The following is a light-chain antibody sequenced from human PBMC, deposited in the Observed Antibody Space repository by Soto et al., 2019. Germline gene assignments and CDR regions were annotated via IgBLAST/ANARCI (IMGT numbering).Light chain of an antibody. CDR1: QSVSNN. J-gene: IGKJ5*01. CDR3: QQYNDGPL. CDR2: GAS. V-gene: IGKV3D-15*01. Sequence: IVWTRAVGSQCVALGERGTISYRASQSVSNNYLAWYQQKPGQAPRLLIYGASTRATGIPARFSGSGSGTEFTLAFSSLLSAQYAVYSCQQYNDGPLFGPGTRLEIK.